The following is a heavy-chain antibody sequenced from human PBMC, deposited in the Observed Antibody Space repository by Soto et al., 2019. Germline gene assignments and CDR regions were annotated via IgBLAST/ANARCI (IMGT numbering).Heavy chain of an antibody. CDR3: ARVGGGGGYYDDY. Sequence: QVRLVQSGAEVKQPGSSVKVSCKASGGTFSSYTISWVRQAPGQGLEWMGRIIPILGIANYAQKFQGRVTITADKSTSTAYMELSSLRSEDTAVYYCARVGGGGGYYDDYWGQGTLVTVSS. D-gene: IGHD1-26*01. J-gene: IGHJ4*02. CDR2: IIPILGIA. V-gene: IGHV1-69*02. CDR1: GGTFSSYT.